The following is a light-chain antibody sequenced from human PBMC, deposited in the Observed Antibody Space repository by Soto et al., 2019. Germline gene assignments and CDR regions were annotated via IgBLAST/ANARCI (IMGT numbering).Light chain of an antibody. CDR2: AAS. V-gene: IGKV1D-16*01. CDR3: QQYNGYSTWT. Sequence: DRVTITCRASQGISSWLAWYQQKPGKAPKLLIYAASSLQSGVPSRFSGSGSGTDFTLTIGSLQPDDFATYYCQQYNGYSTWTFGKGTKGDIK. J-gene: IGKJ1*01. CDR1: QGISSW.